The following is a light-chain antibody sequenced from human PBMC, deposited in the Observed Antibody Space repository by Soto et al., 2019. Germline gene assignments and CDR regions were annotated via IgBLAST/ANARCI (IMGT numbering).Light chain of an antibody. Sequence: QSVLTQPPSVSEAPGQRVTISCTGSSSNIGAGYEAHWYQQVPGTAPKLLIYENNNRPSGVPDRFSGSKSGTSASLAITGLQAEDEEEYYCQSYDSSLSGYVFGTGTKLTVL. J-gene: IGLJ1*01. V-gene: IGLV1-40*01. CDR3: QSYDSSLSGYV. CDR2: ENN. CDR1: SSNIGAGYE.